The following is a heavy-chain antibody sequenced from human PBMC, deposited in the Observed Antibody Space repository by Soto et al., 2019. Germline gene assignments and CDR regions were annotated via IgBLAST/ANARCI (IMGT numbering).Heavy chain of an antibody. CDR2: IIPIFGTA. D-gene: IGHD6-19*01. V-gene: IGHV1-69*13. Sequence: GASVKVSCKASGGTFSSYAISWVRQAPGQGLEWMGGIIPIFGTANYAQKFQGRVTITADESTSTAYMELSSLRSEDTAVYYCARVFSGYSSGHLGYLGQGTLVGVSS. CDR3: ARVFSGYSSGHLGY. J-gene: IGHJ4*02. CDR1: GGTFSSYA.